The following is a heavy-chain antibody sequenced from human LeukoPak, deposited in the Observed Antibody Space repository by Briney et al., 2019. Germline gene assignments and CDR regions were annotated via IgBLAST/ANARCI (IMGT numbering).Heavy chain of an antibody. J-gene: IGHJ4*02. D-gene: IGHD5-24*01. V-gene: IGHV3-23*01. Sequence: GESLRLSCAASGFTFSSYSLSWVRQAPGKGLEWVSAVSGSGAYASYADSVKGRFTVSADYSKNTVYLQLNRLRAEDTAVYFCARGHRGRDGHSPFDSWGQGTLVTVSS. CDR3: ARGHRGRDGHSPFDS. CDR1: GFTFSSYS. CDR2: VSGSGAYA.